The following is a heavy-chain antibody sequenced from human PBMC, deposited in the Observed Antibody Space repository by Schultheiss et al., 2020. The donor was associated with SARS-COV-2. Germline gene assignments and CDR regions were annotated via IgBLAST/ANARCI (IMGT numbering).Heavy chain of an antibody. J-gene: IGHJ4*02. CDR1: GFTFSSYA. CDR3: SRDMGMTTVMYFDD. Sequence: GGSLRLSCAASGFTFSSYAMNWVRQAPGKGLEWVSAISGSGGSTYYADSVKGRFTISRDNYKNTLYLQMNSLRAEDSAVYYCSRDMGMTTVMYFDDWGQGTLVTVSS. D-gene: IGHD4-17*01. CDR2: ISGSGGST. V-gene: IGHV3-23*01.